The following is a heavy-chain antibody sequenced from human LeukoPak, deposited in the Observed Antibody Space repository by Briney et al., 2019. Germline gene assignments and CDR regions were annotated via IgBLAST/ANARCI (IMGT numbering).Heavy chain of an antibody. CDR1: RFTFSNYW. Sequence: PGGSLRLSCAASRFTFSNYWMSWVRQAPGKGLEWVANIKEDGSEKYYVDSVKGRLTISRDNAKKSLHLQMNSLRAEDTAVYYCARGRRLGLNTYYFDYWGQGTLVTVSS. V-gene: IGHV3-7*04. J-gene: IGHJ4*02. CDR2: IKEDGSEK. CDR3: ARGRRLGLNTYYFDY. D-gene: IGHD6-19*01.